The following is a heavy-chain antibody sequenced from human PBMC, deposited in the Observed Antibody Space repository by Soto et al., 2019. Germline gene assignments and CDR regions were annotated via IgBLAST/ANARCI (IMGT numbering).Heavy chain of an antibody. D-gene: IGHD2-15*01. J-gene: IGHJ6*02. CDR1: GYTFSTYG. Sequence: ASVKVACKASGYTFSTYGMSWRRKDPGQGLEWMGWISTYNGDTNDAPKLQDRVTMTSDTSTSTAYMELRSLRSDDTAVYYCARAGAAPYYYYGMDVWGQGTRVTVSS. CDR3: ARAGAAPYYYYGMDV. CDR2: ISTYNGDT. V-gene: IGHV1-18*01.